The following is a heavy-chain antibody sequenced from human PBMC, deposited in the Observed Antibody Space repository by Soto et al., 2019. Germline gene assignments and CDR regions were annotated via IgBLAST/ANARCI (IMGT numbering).Heavy chain of an antibody. Sequence: QVQLVESGGGVIQPGTSLSLSCGSSGFTFRSFGMYWVRQAPGKGLEWVAVVSYDGNHKYYADSVKGRFTVSRDNAKNMLYSQMNNLRGEDTAVYYCAKDVRQQLVLKYGMDVWGQGTTVTVSS. CDR2: VSYDGNHK. D-gene: IGHD6-13*01. J-gene: IGHJ6*02. V-gene: IGHV3-30*18. CDR1: GFTFRSFG. CDR3: AKDVRQQLVLKYGMDV.